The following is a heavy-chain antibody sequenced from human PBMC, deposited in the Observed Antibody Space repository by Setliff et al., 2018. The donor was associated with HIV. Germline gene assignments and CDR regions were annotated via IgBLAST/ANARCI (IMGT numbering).Heavy chain of an antibody. CDR1: RGSINSDDYY. D-gene: IGHD5-12*01. V-gene: IGHV4-61*09. CDR2: IYMTGRT. Sequence: KPSETLSLTCTVSRGSINSDDYYWSRIRQPAGKGLEWVGYIYMTGRTTYNPSLKRRVTMSVDTSKNQISLRLTSVTVADAAVYYCARKYSGFGWGFDLWGQGTLVTVSS. J-gene: IGHJ4*02. CDR3: ARKYSGFGWGFDL.